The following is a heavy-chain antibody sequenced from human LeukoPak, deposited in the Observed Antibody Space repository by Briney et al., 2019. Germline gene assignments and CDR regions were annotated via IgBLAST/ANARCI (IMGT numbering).Heavy chain of an antibody. Sequence: GGSLRLSCAASGFTFSSYSMNWVRQAPGKGLEWVSSISSSSSYIYYADSVKGRFTISRDNAKNSLYLQMNRLRAEDTAVYYCARDLQLAFDYWGQGTLVTVSS. CDR1: GFTFSSYS. CDR2: ISSSSSYI. D-gene: IGHD1-1*01. J-gene: IGHJ4*02. V-gene: IGHV3-21*01. CDR3: ARDLQLAFDY.